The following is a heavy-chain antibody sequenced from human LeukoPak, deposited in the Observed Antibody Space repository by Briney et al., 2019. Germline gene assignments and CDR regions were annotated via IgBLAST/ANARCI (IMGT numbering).Heavy chain of an antibody. J-gene: IGHJ4*02. V-gene: IGHV3-48*04. D-gene: IGHD5-18*01. CDR2: ISSSSGTV. CDR3: ARDRVDTAMVMGY. Sequence: GGSLRLSCAASGFTFSSYSMNWVRLAPGKGLEWVSYISSSSGTVYYADSVKGRFTISRDNAKNSLYLQMNSLRAEDTAVYYCARDRVDTAMVMGYWGQGTLVTVSS. CDR1: GFTFSSYS.